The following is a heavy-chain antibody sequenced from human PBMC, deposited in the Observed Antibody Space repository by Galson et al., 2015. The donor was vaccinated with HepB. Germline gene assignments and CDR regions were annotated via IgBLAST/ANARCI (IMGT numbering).Heavy chain of an antibody. J-gene: IGHJ6*02. D-gene: IGHD3-22*01. Sequence: SVKVSYKASGYTFTSYDINWVRQATGQGLEWMGWMNPNSSNTGYAQKFQGRVTMTRNTSISTAYMELSSLRSEDTAVYYCARVTRYYYDSSGYYPHYYYYGMDVWGQGTTVTVSS. CDR1: GYTFTSYD. CDR3: ARVTRYYYDSSGYYPHYYYYGMDV. V-gene: IGHV1-8*01. CDR2: MNPNSSNT.